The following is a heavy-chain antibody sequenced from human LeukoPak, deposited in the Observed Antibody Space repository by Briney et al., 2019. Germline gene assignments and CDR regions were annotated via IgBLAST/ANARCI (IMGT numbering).Heavy chain of an antibody. CDR1: GFTFSSYA. Sequence: GGSLRLSCAASGFTFSSYAMSWVRQAPGKGLEWVSAISGSGGSTYYADSVKGRFTISRDNSKNTLYLQMNSLRAEDTAVYYCAKDEYSSSSPGNDYWGQGTLVTVSS. J-gene: IGHJ4*02. V-gene: IGHV3-23*01. CDR3: AKDEYSSSSPGNDY. D-gene: IGHD6-6*01. CDR2: ISGSGGST.